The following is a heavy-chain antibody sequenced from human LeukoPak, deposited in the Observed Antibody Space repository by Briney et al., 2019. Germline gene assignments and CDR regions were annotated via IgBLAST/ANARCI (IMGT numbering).Heavy chain of an antibody. CDR3: ATAPNWNYRNWFDP. V-gene: IGHV1-69-2*01. D-gene: IGHD1-7*01. CDR1: GYTFTDYY. Sequence: ASVKISCKVSGYTFTDYYMHWVRQAPGKGLAWMGLLNLESGKTLYIEKFQGRVTITADTSTDTAYMELSSLRSEDTAVYYCATAPNWNYRNWFDPWGQGTLVTVSS. J-gene: IGHJ5*02. CDR2: LNLESGKT.